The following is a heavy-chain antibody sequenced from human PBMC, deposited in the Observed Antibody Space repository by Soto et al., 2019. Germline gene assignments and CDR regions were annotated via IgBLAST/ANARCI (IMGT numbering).Heavy chain of an antibody. J-gene: IGHJ6*02. D-gene: IGHD6-13*01. Sequence: QTLSLTCAISGGSVSSNSAAWNWIRQSPSRGLEWLGRAYYRSKWYNDYAVSVKSRITINTDTSKNQFSLQLNSVTPEDTAVYYCARVIWQQLPYYYYGMEVWGQGTTLTVSS. CDR2: AYYRSKWYN. CDR1: GGSVSSNSAA. CDR3: ARVIWQQLPYYYYGMEV. V-gene: IGHV6-1*01.